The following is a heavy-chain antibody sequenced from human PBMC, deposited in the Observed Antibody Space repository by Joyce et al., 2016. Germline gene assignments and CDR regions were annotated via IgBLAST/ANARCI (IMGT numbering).Heavy chain of an antibody. CDR3: ARGGIGYSSSWYAENFHH. D-gene: IGHD6-13*01. CDR1: GYTFTSYC. J-gene: IGHJ1*01. CDR2: ISPKNGNT. V-gene: IGHV1-18*01. Sequence: QVQLVQSGPEVKKPGASVKVSCNTSGYTFTSYCISWVRQAPGQGFEWMGWISPKNGNTIYAQNLQGRVTMTTDTSTNTAYMDLGSLRSDDTAVYYCARGGIGYSSSWYAENFHHWGQGTLVIVSS.